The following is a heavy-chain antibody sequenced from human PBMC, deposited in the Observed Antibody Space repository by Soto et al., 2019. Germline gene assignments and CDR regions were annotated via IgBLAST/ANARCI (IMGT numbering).Heavy chain of an antibody. V-gene: IGHV3-33*01. CDR1: GFTFSSYG. CDR2: IWYDGSNK. J-gene: IGHJ4*02. CDR3: ARVGDYIAALDY. D-gene: IGHD6-13*01. Sequence: QVQLVESGGGVVQPGRSLRLSCAASGFTFSSYGMHWVRQAPGKGLEWGAVIWYDGSNKYYADSVKCRFTISRDNSKNTLYLQMNSLRAEDTAVYYYARVGDYIAALDYWGQGTLVTVSS.